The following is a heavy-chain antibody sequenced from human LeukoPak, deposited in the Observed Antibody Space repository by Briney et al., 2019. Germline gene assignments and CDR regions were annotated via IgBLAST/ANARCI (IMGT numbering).Heavy chain of an antibody. CDR3: ARARVRYAFDI. CDR1: GFTFSSYW. CDR2: IKQDGREK. D-gene: IGHD3-10*01. Sequence: GGSLRLSCAASGFTFSSYWMSWVRQAPGKGLEWVANIKQDGREKYYVDSVKGRFTTSRDNAKNSLHLQMNSLRAEDTAVYYCARARVRYAFDIWGQGTMVTVSS. V-gene: IGHV3-7*01. J-gene: IGHJ3*02.